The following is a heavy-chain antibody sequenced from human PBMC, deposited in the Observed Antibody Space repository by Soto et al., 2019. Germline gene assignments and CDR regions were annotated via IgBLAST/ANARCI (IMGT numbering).Heavy chain of an antibody. Sequence: QVQLVESGGGLVKPEGSLRLSCAASGFTFSDYPMSWIRQAPGKGLEWISYISSSGNSIHYADSVRGRFTVSRDNAENSLHLQMSSLRAEDTAVYYCARVSIGGSRHDYYFDSWGQGTLVTVSS. CDR1: GFTFSDYP. V-gene: IGHV3-11*01. D-gene: IGHD2-15*01. CDR3: ARVSIGGSRHDYYFDS. CDR2: ISSSGNSI. J-gene: IGHJ4*02.